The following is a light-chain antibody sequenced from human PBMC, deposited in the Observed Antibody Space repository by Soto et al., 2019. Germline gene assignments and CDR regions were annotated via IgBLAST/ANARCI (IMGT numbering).Light chain of an antibody. CDR2: WAS. Sequence: DIVMTQSPDSLAVSLGERATINCKSSQSVLYSSNDKNYLSWYQQRPGQPPKLLIYWASTRESGVPDRFSGSGSGTDFTLTISGLQAEDVAVYYCQQYYITPLTVGGGTRVEI. J-gene: IGKJ4*01. CDR1: QSVLYSSNDKNY. V-gene: IGKV4-1*01. CDR3: QQYYITPLT.